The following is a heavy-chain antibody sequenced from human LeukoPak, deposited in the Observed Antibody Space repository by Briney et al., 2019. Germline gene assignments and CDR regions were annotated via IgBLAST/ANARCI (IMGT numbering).Heavy chain of an antibody. J-gene: IGHJ5*02. CDR2: IIPIFGTE. CDR1: GYSFTSYW. Sequence: KISCKGSGYSFTSYWIGWVRQAPGQGLEWMGGIIPIFGTENYAQKFQGRVTITADESTSAVYMELSSLRSEDTAIYYCARRGAAAGTVSWFDPWGQGTLVTVSS. CDR3: ARRGAAAGTVSWFDP. V-gene: IGHV1-69*01. D-gene: IGHD6-13*01.